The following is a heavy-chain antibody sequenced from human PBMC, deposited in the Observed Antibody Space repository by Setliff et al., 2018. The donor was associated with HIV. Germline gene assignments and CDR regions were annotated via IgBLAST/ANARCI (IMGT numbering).Heavy chain of an antibody. CDR1: GGSISSSRSF. Sequence: PSETLSLTCAVSGGSISSSRSFWGWIRQSPGKGLEWIGSISHSGNTNFNPSLNSRVTISLDTSKNQFSLRLTSLTAADTAIYYCARSTVGAGASFPWGRGILVTVSS. J-gene: IGHJ5*02. CDR2: ISHSGNT. V-gene: IGHV4-39*07. D-gene: IGHD1-26*01. CDR3: ARSTVGAGASFP.